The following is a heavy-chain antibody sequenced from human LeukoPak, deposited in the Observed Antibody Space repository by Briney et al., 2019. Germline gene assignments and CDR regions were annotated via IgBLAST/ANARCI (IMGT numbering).Heavy chain of an antibody. CDR1: GYTFTSYG. Sequence: GASVKVSCKASGYTFTSYGIRLVRQAPGQGLEWMGWISAYNGNTNYAQKLQGRVTMPTDTSTSTAYMELRSLRSDAPAVYYCARADYGDYTDYFDYWGQGTLVTVSS. D-gene: IGHD4-17*01. V-gene: IGHV1-18*01. J-gene: IGHJ4*02. CDR3: ARADYGDYTDYFDY. CDR2: ISAYNGNT.